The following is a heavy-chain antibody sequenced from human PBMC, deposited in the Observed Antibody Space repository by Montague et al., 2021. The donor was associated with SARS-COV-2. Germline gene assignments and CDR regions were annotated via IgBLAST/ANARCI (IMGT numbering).Heavy chain of an antibody. CDR3: ARVRGNTIFGVVIISAFDI. V-gene: IGHV4-59*01. CDR2: IYYSGST. D-gene: IGHD3-3*01. CDR1: GGSFSGYY. Sequence: SETLSLTCAVYGGSFSGYYWNWIRQPPGKGLEWIGYIYYSGSTNYNPSLKSRVTISVDTSKNQFSLKLSSVTAADTAVYYCARVRGNTIFGVVIISAFDIWGQGTMATVSS. J-gene: IGHJ3*02.